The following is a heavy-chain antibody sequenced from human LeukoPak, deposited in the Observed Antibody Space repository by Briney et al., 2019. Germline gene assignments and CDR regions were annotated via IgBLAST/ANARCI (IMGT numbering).Heavy chain of an antibody. J-gene: IGHJ4*02. CDR2: ISAYNGNT. Sequence: ASVKVSCKASGYTFTSYGISWVRQAPGQGLEWMGWISAYNGNTSYAQKFQGRVTMTRDTSTSTVYMELSSLRSEDTAVYYCASGSYYYDSSGLDYWGQGTLVTVSS. D-gene: IGHD3-22*01. V-gene: IGHV1-18*01. CDR3: ASGSYYYDSSGLDY. CDR1: GYTFTSYG.